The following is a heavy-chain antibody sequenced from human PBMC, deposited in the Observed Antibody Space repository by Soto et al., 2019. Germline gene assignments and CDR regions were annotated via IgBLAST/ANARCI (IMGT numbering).Heavy chain of an antibody. V-gene: IGHV3-23*01. Sequence: EVQLLESGGGLVQPGGSLRLSCTASGFTFSDHAMTWVRQAPGKGLEWLSGISGGGSGAYYADSVKGRSTVSRANSNNPLFLQMDSLRVEDTAVYYCAIDLWWYTHWGQGTLVTVSS. J-gene: IGHJ4*02. CDR2: ISGGGSGA. CDR1: GFTFSDHA. D-gene: IGHD2-15*01. CDR3: AIDLWWYTH.